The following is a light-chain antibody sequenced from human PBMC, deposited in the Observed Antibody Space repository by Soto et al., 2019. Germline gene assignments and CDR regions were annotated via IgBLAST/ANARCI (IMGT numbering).Light chain of an antibody. J-gene: IGKJ2*02. CDR3: QQYNNWPRGT. CDR2: GAS. CDR1: QSVSSN. Sequence: EIVMTQSPATLSVSPGERATLSCRASQSVSSNYAWYQQKPGQVPRLLIYGASTRATGIPARFSGSGSGTEFTLTISSLQSEDFAVYYGQQYNNWPRGTFGHGTKVEIK. V-gene: IGKV3-15*01.